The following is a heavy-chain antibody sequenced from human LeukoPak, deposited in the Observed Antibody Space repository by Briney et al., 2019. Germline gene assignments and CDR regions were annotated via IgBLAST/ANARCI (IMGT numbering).Heavy chain of an antibody. D-gene: IGHD1-26*01. CDR2: IYTSGST. Sequence: SETLSLTCTVSGGSISSYYWSWIRQPAGKGLEWIGRIYTSGSTNYNPSLKSRATMSVDTSKNQFSLKLSSVTAADTAVYYCARDWELLPEGYYYYMDAWGKGTTVTVSS. J-gene: IGHJ6*03. CDR3: ARDWELLPEGYYYYMDA. V-gene: IGHV4-4*07. CDR1: GGSISSYY.